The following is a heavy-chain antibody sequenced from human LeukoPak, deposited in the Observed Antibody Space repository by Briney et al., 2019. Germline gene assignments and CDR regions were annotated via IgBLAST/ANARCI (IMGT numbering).Heavy chain of an antibody. CDR1: GGSISSYY. CDR2: IYYSGST. J-gene: IGHJ4*02. V-gene: IGHV4-59*01. D-gene: IGHD6-19*01. CDR3: ARIIAVATGVDY. Sequence: PSETLSLTCTVSGGSISSYYWNWIRQPPGKALEWIGYIYYSGSTNYNPSLKSRVTISVDTSKKQFSLKLSSVTAADTAVYYCARIIAVATGVDYWGQGTLVTVSS.